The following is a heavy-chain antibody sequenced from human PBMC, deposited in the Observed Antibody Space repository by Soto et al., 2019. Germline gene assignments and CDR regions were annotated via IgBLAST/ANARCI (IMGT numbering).Heavy chain of an antibody. Sequence: QVQLQESGPGLVKPSETLSLTCTVSGGSISTYYWAWIRQPPGKGLEWIGYVHYNGTTNYNPSLKSRVTMSVDTSKKQFSLKLRSVTAADTAVYYCARGKIIGPWGQGTLVTVSS. CDR2: VHYNGTT. CDR1: GGSISTYY. CDR3: ARGKIIGP. J-gene: IGHJ5*02. D-gene: IGHD3-3*01. V-gene: IGHV4-59*01.